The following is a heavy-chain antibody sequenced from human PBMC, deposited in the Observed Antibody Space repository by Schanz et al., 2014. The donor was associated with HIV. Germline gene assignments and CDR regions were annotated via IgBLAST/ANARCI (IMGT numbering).Heavy chain of an antibody. D-gene: IGHD5-12*01. Sequence: QVQLVESGGGVVQPGRSLRLSCAASGITFSTSGMHWVRQAPGKGLEWGAVIWYDGSNKYYADSVKGRFTISRDNSKNTLYLQMNSLRAEDTAVYYCARGDGGYWYYFDYWGQGTLVTVSS. CDR3: ARGDGGYWYYFDY. CDR2: IWYDGSNK. CDR1: GITFSTSG. J-gene: IGHJ4*02. V-gene: IGHV3-33*01.